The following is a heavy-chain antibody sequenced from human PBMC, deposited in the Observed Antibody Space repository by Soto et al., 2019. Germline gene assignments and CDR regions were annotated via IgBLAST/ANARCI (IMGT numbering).Heavy chain of an antibody. D-gene: IGHD3-16*01. CDR2: IIPIFGTA. CDR1: GGTFSRHA. V-gene: IGHV1-69*06. Sequence: QVQLVQSGAEVRKPGSSVKVSCKASGGTFSRHAISWVRQAPGQGLEWMGGIIPIFGTANHAQKFQGRVTFVADKSTSTVDMELSSLRSENTAMYYGERGGGYDRNDYYCAYWGQGPRVIVSS. J-gene: IGHJ4*02. CDR3: ERGGGYDRNDYYCAY.